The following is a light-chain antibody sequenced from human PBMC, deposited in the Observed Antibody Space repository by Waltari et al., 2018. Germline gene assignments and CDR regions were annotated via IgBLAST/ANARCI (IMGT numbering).Light chain of an antibody. J-gene: IGLJ3*02. Sequence: QSALTQPASVSASLGQSLTISCTGTSSDIGLSYLISWYQQHPGKAPKLIIHETTNRPSGVPNRVSGSKSGNTASLTISGLQAEDEADYYCCSFAGRSWLFGGGTKLTVL. V-gene: IGLV2-23*01. CDR3: CSFAGRSWL. CDR2: ETT. CDR1: SSDIGLSYL.